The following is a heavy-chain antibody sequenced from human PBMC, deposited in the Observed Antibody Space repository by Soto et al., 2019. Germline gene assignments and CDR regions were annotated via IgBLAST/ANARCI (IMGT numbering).Heavy chain of an antibody. D-gene: IGHD3-22*01. CDR3: AKLISGYYDSSGYLDY. Sequence: GGSLRLSCAASGFTFNIYNMIWVRQAPGRGLECISYIGSSGTTIYYADSVKGRFTFSRDNAKNTLYLQMNSLRAEDTAVYYCAKLISGYYDSSGYLDYWGQGTLVTVSS. CDR1: GFTFNIYN. V-gene: IGHV3-48*01. CDR2: IGSSGTTI. J-gene: IGHJ4*02.